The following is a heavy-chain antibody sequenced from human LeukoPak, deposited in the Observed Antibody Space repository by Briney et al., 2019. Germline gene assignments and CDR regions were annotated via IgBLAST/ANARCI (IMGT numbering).Heavy chain of an antibody. CDR2: IWYDGSNK. V-gene: IGHV3-33*01. Sequence: PGGSLRLSCAASGFTFSSYGMHWVRQAPGKGLEWVAVIWYDGSNKYYADSVEGRFTISRDNSKNTLYLQMNSLRAEDTAVYYCARDRAGLYYFDYWGQGTLVTVSS. CDR3: ARDRAGLYYFDY. D-gene: IGHD2-2*01. CDR1: GFTFSSYG. J-gene: IGHJ4*02.